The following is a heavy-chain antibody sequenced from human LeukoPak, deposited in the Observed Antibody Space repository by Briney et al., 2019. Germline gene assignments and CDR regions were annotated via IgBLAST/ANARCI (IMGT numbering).Heavy chain of an antibody. Sequence: SETLSLTCTVSDGSISSYYWSWIRQPPGKGLEWIGYIYYSGSTYYNPSLKSRVTISIDTSKNQFSLRLSSVTAADTAVYYCARVRSWNDFDYWGQGTLVTVSS. CDR1: DGSISSYY. CDR3: ARVRSWNDFDY. CDR2: IYYSGST. J-gene: IGHJ4*02. V-gene: IGHV4-59*01. D-gene: IGHD1-1*01.